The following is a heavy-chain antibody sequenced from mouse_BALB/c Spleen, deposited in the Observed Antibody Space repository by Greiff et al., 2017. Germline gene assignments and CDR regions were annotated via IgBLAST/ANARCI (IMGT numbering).Heavy chain of an antibody. CDR3: ARSDDYDPAWFAY. Sequence: VQLQQSGAELVRPGTSVKVSCKASGYAFTNYLIEWVKQRPGQGLEWIGVINPGSGGTNYNEKFKGKATLTADKSSSTAYMQLSSLTSDDSAVYFCARSDDYDPAWFAYWGQGTLVTVSA. CDR2: INPGSGGT. J-gene: IGHJ3*01. CDR1: GYAFTNYL. D-gene: IGHD2-4*01. V-gene: IGHV1-54*01.